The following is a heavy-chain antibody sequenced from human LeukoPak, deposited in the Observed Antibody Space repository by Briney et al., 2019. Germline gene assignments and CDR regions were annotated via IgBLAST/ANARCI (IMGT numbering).Heavy chain of an antibody. CDR2: MNPSSGNT. V-gene: IGHV1-8*03. D-gene: IGHD6-13*01. J-gene: IGHJ6*03. CDR1: GYTFTSYD. CDR3: GRGDSSSWYGWQFYMDV. Sequence: ASVKVSCKASGYTFTSYDINWVRQATGQRLEWMGWMNPSSGNTGYAQKFQGRVTITRNTSISTAYMELSSLRSEDTAVYYCGRGDSSSWYGWQFYMDVWGKGTTVTVSS.